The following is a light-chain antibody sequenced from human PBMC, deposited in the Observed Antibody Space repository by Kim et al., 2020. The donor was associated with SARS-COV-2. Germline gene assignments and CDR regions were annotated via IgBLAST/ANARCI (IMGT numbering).Light chain of an antibody. CDR3: QQFSSHSRT. J-gene: IGKJ2*01. CDR1: HSINMW. V-gene: IGKV1-5*01. CDR2: NAN. Sequence: DIQMTQSPSTLSASVGDRVTITCRASHSINMWLAWYQQKPGKAPKLLIFNANTLESGVPSRFSGSGSGTEFTLAISSLQLDDFATYYCQQFSSHSRTFGQGTKLEIK.